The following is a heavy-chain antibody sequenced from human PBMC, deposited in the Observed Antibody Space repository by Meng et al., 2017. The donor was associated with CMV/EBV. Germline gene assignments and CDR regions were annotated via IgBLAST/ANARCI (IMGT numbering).Heavy chain of an antibody. CDR3: ARSMVVAGDWFDP. CDR1: VGSISSYY. CDR2: IYTSGST. J-gene: IGHJ5*02. Sequence: VRLRGSVPGLVQPSATLSLTCTGSVGSISSYYWSWIRQPAGKGLEWIGRIYTSGSTNYTPSLKSRVTMSVDTSKNQFSLKLSSVTAADTAVYYCARSMVVAGDWFDPWGQGTLVTVSS. D-gene: IGHD2-15*01. V-gene: IGHV4-4*07.